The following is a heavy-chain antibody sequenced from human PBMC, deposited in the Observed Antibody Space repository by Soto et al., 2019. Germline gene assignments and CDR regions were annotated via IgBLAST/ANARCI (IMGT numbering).Heavy chain of an antibody. CDR3: ARGHGFWSGYYVLLFDL. Sequence: SETLSLTCAVYGGSFSGYYWSWIRQPPGKGLEWIGEINHSGSTNYNPSLKSRVTISVDTSKNQFSLKLSSVTAADTAVYYCARGHGFWSGYYVLLFDLWGQGTLVTVSS. CDR2: INHSGST. CDR1: GGSFSGYY. J-gene: IGHJ5*02. D-gene: IGHD3-3*01. V-gene: IGHV4-34*01.